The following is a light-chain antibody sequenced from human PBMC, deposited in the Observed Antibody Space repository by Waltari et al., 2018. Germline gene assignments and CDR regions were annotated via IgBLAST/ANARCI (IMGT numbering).Light chain of an antibody. J-gene: IGLJ3*02. Sequence: QTVVTQEPSLSVSPGGTVTLTCALSSGSASLTSYPTWYQQTPGQPPRTLVYKGISRSSGVPDRFSGSILGNTAALTITGAQADDESDYYCSMYMGSGVWVFGGGTKLTVL. V-gene: IGLV8-61*01. CDR3: SMYMGSGVWV. CDR2: KGI. CDR1: SGSASLTSY.